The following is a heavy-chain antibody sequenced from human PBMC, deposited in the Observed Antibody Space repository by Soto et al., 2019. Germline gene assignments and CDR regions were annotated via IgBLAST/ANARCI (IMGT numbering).Heavy chain of an antibody. CDR3: ARHNYGSGSIYFDY. D-gene: IGHD3-10*01. CDR1: GGSISSYY. J-gene: IGHJ4*02. Sequence: SETLSLTCTVSGGSISSYYWSWIRQPPGKGLQWIGYIYYSGSTNYNPSLKSRVTISVDTSKNQFSLKLNSMTAADTAVYYCARHNYGSGSIYFDYWGQGTLVTVSS. CDR2: IYYSGST. V-gene: IGHV4-59*08.